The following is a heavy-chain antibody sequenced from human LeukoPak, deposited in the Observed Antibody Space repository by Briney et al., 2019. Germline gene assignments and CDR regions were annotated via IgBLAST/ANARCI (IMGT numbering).Heavy chain of an antibody. CDR2: INNDGSST. J-gene: IGHJ4*02. CDR3: ARGQSSGWYPD. V-gene: IGHV3-74*01. CDR1: GFTFSTYW. Sequence: PGGSLRLSCAASGFTFSTYWMHWVRQAPGKGLVWVSRINNDGSSTDYADSVKGRFTISRDNVKNTVYLQMNSLTAEDTAVYYCARGQSSGWYPDWGQGTLVTVSS. D-gene: IGHD6-19*01.